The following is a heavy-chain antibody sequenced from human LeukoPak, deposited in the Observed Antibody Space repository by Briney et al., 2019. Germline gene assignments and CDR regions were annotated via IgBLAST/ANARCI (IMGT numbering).Heavy chain of an antibody. CDR3: ARDLAPRSFDY. CDR2: IKQDGSEI. Sequence: GGSLRLSCAASGFIFDNFWMSWVRQAPGKGLEWVANIKQDGSEIYYVDSVKGRFTISRNNAKNSLYLQMNSLRAADTAVYYCARDLAPRSFDYWGQGTLVTVSS. CDR1: GFIFDNFW. V-gene: IGHV3-7*04. J-gene: IGHJ4*02. D-gene: IGHD5-24*01.